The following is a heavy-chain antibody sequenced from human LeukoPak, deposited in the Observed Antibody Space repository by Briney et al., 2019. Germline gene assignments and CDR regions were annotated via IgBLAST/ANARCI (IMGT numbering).Heavy chain of an antibody. CDR2: ISAYNGNT. D-gene: IGHD5-18*01. CDR3: ARGGNPDTAMVTVDY. CDR1: GYTFTGYY. V-gene: IGHV1-18*04. Sequence: ASVKVSCKASGYTFTGYYMHWVRQAPGQGLEWMGWISAYNGNTNYAQKLQGRVTMTTDTSTSTAYMELRSLRSDDTAVYYCARGGNPDTAMVTVDYWGQGTLVTVSS. J-gene: IGHJ4*02.